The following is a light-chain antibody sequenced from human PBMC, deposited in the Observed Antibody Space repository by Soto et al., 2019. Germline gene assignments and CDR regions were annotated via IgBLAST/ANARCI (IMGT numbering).Light chain of an antibody. CDR1: QSISSW. J-gene: IGKJ1*01. CDR2: DAS. V-gene: IGKV1-5*01. CDR3: QQYNYYWT. Sequence: DIQMTQSPSTLSASVGDRVTITCRASQSISSWLAWFQQKLGKAPKLLIYDASTLESGDPSRFSGSGSGTEFTLTINSLQPDDFATYYCQQYNYYWTFGQGTKVEIK.